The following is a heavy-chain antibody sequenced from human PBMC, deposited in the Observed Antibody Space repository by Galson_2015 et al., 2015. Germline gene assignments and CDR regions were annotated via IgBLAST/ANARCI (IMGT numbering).Heavy chain of an antibody. D-gene: IGHD3-10*01. CDR3: ARAWDTMVRGNGAFDI. CDR1: GFTFSSYG. CDR2: IWYDGSNK. J-gene: IGHJ3*02. V-gene: IGHV3-33*01. Sequence: SLRLSCAASGFTFSSYGMHWVRQAPGKGLEWVAVIWYDGSNKYYADSVKGRFTISRDNSKNTLYLQMNSLRAEDTAVYYCARAWDTMVRGNGAFDIWGQGTMVTVSS.